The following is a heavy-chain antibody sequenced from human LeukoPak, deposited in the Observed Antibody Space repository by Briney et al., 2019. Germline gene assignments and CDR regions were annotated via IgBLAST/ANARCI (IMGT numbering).Heavy chain of an antibody. J-gene: IGHJ3*02. CDR2: TSSGSSYT. D-gene: IGHD6-19*01. CDR3: ARRYSNGWYFVFDI. V-gene: IGHV3-11*06. Sequence: PGGSLRLSCAASGFTFSDYYMSWIRQAPGKGLEWVSYTSSGSSYTNYADSAKGRFTISRDNAKNSLYLQMNSLRAEDTAVYYCARRYSNGWYFVFDIWGQGTMVTVSS. CDR1: GFTFSDYY.